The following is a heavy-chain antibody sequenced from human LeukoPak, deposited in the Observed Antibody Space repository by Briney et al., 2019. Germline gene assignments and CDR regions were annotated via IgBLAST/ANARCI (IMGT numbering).Heavy chain of an antibody. CDR3: ASHDAFDI. CDR2: INPNSGGT. J-gene: IGHJ3*02. V-gene: IGHV1-2*06. Sequence: ASVKVSCKASGGTFSSYVISWVRQAPGQGLEWMGRINPNSGGTNYAQKFQGRVTMTRDTSISTAYMELSRLRSDDTAVYYCASHDAFDIWGQGTMVTVSS. CDR1: GGTFSSYV.